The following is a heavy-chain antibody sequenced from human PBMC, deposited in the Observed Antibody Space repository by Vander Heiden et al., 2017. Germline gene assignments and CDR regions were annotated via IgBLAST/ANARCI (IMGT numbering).Heavy chain of an antibody. J-gene: IGHJ6*02. CDR3: ARTYCGGDCQSRYYYYGMDV. CDR2: INAGNGDT. D-gene: IGHD2-21*02. Sequence: QVQLVQSGAEVKKPGASVKVSCKASGYTFTRYAQHWVRQAPGQGLEWMGWINAGNGDTKYSQKFQGRVTITRDTSASTAYMEVSSLRSEDTAVYYCARTYCGGDCQSRYYYYGMDVWGQGTTVTVSS. V-gene: IGHV1-3*01. CDR1: GYTFTRYA.